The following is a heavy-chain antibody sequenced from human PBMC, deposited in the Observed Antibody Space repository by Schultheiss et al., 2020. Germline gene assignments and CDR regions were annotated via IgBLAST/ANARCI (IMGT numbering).Heavy chain of an antibody. CDR3: ARGMGATPDV. CDR2: VHHSGST. J-gene: IGHJ6*04. CDR1: GASISDSNW. V-gene: IGHV4-4*02. Sequence: SETLSLTCAVSGASISDSNWWSWVRQPPGKGLEWIGEVHHSGSTNYNPSLKSRVTISLDTSKNQFSLQLSSVTAADTAVYYCARGMGATPDVWGKGTTVTVSS. D-gene: IGHD4/OR15-4a*01.